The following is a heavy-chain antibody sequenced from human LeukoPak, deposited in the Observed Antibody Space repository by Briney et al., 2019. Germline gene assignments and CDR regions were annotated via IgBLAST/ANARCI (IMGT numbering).Heavy chain of an antibody. V-gene: IGHV3-74*01. J-gene: IGHJ4*02. CDR1: GFTFSNYW. CDR2: INSDGSNT. D-gene: IGHD3-16*01. Sequence: GGSLRLSCAASGFTFSNYWMHWVRQAPGKGLVWVSRINSDGSNTNYADSVKGRFTISRDNAKNTLCLQMNSLRAEDTAVYYCARDQGGVGYWGQGTLVTVSS. CDR3: ARDQGGVGY.